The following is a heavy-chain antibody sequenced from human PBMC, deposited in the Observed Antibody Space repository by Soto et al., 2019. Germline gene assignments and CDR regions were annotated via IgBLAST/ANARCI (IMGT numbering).Heavy chain of an antibody. D-gene: IGHD3-22*01. V-gene: IGHV1-46*01. CDR2: INPGGGYT. CDR1: GCTFTHYY. CDR3: GREYFDSRGTPPGD. Sequence: GASVKVSCKTSGCTFTHYYMHWVRLAPGQGLEWMGVINPGGGYTTYAQKFQGRVTMTRDTSTSTVYMELSSLKSEDTAVYYCGREYFDSRGTPPGDWGQGTLVTVSS. J-gene: IGHJ4*02.